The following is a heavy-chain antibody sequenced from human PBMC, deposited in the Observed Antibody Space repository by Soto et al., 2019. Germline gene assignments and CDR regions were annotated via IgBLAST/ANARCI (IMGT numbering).Heavy chain of an antibody. CDR3: ARVRGIYGMDV. CDR2: IWYDGSNK. CDR1: GFTFSSDG. Sequence: QVQLVESGGGVVQPGRSLRLSCAASGFTFSSDGMHWVRQAPGKGLEWVAVIWYDGSNKYYADSVKGRFTISRDNSKNTLYLQMNSLRAEDTAVYYCARVRGIYGMDVWGQGTTVTVSS. J-gene: IGHJ6*02. V-gene: IGHV3-33*01.